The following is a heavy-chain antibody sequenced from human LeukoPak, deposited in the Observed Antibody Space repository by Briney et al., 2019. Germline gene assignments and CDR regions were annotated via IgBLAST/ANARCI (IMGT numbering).Heavy chain of an antibody. Sequence: ASVKVSCKASGYTLTDYYMHWVRQAPGQGLEWMGLIIPNSGGTTYQQKFQGRVTMTRDTSISTFYMELSSLRSDDTAVYYCSTEDKCCSNPNCGVYWGQGTQVTVSS. CDR1: GYTLTDYY. D-gene: IGHD2-2*01. V-gene: IGHV1-2*06. CDR3: STEDKCCSNPNCGVY. CDR2: IIPNSGGT. J-gene: IGHJ4*02.